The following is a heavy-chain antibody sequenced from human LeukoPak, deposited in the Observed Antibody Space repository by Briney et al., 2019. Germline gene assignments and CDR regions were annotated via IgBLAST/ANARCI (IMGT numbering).Heavy chain of an antibody. V-gene: IGHV3-9*01. CDR1: GFTFDDYA. J-gene: IGHJ4*02. CDR2: ISWNSGSI. CDR3: AKEGSGWSPSG. D-gene: IGHD6-19*01. Sequence: GGSLRLSCAASGFTFDDYAMHWVRQAPGKGLELVSGISWNSGSIGYADSVKGRFTISRDNAKNSLYLQMNSLRAEDTALYYCAKEGSGWSPSGWGQGTLVTVSS.